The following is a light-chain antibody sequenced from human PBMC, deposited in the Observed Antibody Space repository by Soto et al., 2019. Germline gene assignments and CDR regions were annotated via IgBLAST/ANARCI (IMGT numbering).Light chain of an antibody. CDR2: GNN. V-gene: IGLV1-40*01. CDR1: RSNIGSAI. Sequence: QSVLTQPPSLSGTPGQTVTISCIGSRSNIGSAIVHWYQQLPGTAPKLLIYGNNNRPSGVPDRFSGSKSGTSASLAITGLQAEDETDYYCQSYDSSLSGWVFGGGTKLTVL. CDR3: QSYDSSLSGWV. J-gene: IGLJ3*02.